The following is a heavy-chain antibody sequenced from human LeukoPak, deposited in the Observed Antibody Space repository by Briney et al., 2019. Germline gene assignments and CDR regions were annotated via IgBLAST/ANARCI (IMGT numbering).Heavy chain of an antibody. J-gene: IGHJ4*02. CDR3: AKDRLPPRYYDSSGSDY. CDR2: ISGSGGST. D-gene: IGHD3-22*01. V-gene: IGHV3-23*01. CDR1: GFTFSSYA. Sequence: GGSLRLSCAASGFTFSSYAMSWVRQAPGKGLEWVSAISGSGGSTYYADSVKGRFTISRDNSKNTLYLQMNSLRAEDTAVYYCAKDRLPPRYYDSSGSDYWGQGTPVTVSS.